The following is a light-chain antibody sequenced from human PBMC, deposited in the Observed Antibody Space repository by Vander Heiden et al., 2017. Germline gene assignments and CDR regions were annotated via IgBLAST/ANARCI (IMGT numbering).Light chain of an antibody. CDR2: GAS. V-gene: IGKV3-20*01. CDR1: QSVSSSY. J-gene: IGKJ1*01. Sequence: EMVLTQSPGTLSLSPGERATLPCRASQSVSSSYLAWYQQKPGQAPRLLIYGASSRATGIPDRFSGSGSGTDFTLTISRLEPEDFAVYYCQQYGSSPLTFGQGTKVEIK. CDR3: QQYGSSPLT.